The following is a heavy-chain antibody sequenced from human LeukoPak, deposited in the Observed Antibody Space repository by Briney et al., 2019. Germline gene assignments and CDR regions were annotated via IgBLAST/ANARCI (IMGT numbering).Heavy chain of an antibody. Sequence: GASVKVSCKASGGTFSSYAISWVRQAPGQGLEWMGGIIPIFGTANYAQKFQGRVTITADKSTSTAYMELSSLRSEDTAVYYCARWAHIAAAVYYFDYWGQGTLVTVSS. V-gene: IGHV1-69*06. CDR3: ARWAHIAAAVYYFDY. J-gene: IGHJ4*02. CDR2: IIPIFGTA. CDR1: GGTFSSYA. D-gene: IGHD6-13*01.